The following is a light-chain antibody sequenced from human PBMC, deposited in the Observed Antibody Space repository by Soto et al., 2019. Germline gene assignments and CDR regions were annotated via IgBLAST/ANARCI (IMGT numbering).Light chain of an antibody. CDR1: SGHSSYI. CDR2: LEGSGSY. Sequence: QPVLTRSSSASASLGSSVKLTCTLSSGHSSYIIAWHQQQPGKAPRYLMKLEGSGSYNKGSGVPDRFSGSSSGADRYLTISNLQFEDEADYYCETWDSNTRVFGTGTKVTV. J-gene: IGLJ1*01. CDR3: ETWDSNTRV. V-gene: IGLV4-60*02.